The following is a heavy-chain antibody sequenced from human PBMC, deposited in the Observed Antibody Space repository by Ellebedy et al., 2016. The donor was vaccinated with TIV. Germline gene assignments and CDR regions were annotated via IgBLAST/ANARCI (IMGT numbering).Heavy chain of an antibody. Sequence: SVKVSXKASRGTFSSYAISWVRQAPGQGLEWMGGIIPIFGTANYAQKFQGRVTITADKSTSTAYMELSSLRSEDTAVYYCARRGVTIFGVVITLNYYYYGMDVWGQGTTVTVSS. D-gene: IGHD3-3*01. CDR1: RGTFSSYA. CDR2: IIPIFGTA. J-gene: IGHJ6*02. CDR3: ARRGVTIFGVVITLNYYYYGMDV. V-gene: IGHV1-69*06.